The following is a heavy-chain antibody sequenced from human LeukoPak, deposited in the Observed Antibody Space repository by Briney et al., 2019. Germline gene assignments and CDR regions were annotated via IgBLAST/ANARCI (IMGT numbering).Heavy chain of an antibody. V-gene: IGHV3-74*01. D-gene: IGHD6-19*01. CDR2: INTDGSTT. CDR3: VRARAEAGTGLDY. CDR1: GFTFSSYS. J-gene: IGHJ4*02. Sequence: GGSLRLSCAASGFTFSSYSMNWVRQAPGKGLVWVSRINTDGSTTNYADSVKGRFTISKDNGKNTLYLQMNSLRAEDTAVYYCVRARAEAGTGLDYWGQGTLVTVSS.